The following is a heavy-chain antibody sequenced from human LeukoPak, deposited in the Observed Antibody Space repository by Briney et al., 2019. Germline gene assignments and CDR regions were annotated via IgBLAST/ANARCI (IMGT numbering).Heavy chain of an antibody. V-gene: IGHV1-24*01. D-gene: IGHD3-10*01. Sequence: ASGKGSCKVSGYTLPELSMHRVRQAPGKGLEWVGGFDPEDGETIYAQKFQGRVTMTEDTSTDTAYMELSSLRSEDTAVYYCATARSPEFPGAFDYWGQGTLVTVSS. J-gene: IGHJ4*02. CDR2: FDPEDGET. CDR1: GYTLPELS. CDR3: ATARSPEFPGAFDY.